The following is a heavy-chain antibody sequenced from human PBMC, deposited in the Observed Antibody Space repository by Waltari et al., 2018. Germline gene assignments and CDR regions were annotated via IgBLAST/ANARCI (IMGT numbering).Heavy chain of an antibody. V-gene: IGHV1-8*02. Sequence: QVQLVQSGAEVKKPGASVKVSCKASGYTFTSYVIHWVRKATGQVLEWMGWMNPNSGNTGYAQKFQGRVTMTRNTSISTAYMELSSLRSEDTAVYYCARIAAVAGTLWYFDLWGRGALVTVSS. CDR1: GYTFTSYV. CDR3: ARIAAVAGTLWYFDL. CDR2: MNPNSGNT. D-gene: IGHD6-19*01. J-gene: IGHJ2*01.